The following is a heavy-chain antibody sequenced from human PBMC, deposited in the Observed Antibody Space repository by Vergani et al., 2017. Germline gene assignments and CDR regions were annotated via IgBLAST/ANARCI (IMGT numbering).Heavy chain of an antibody. CDR1: GGSISSSSYY. CDR2: INHSGST. D-gene: IGHD2-15*01. CDR3: AGGDCSGGSCYPFDY. V-gene: IGHV4-39*07. J-gene: IGHJ4*02. Sequence: QLQLQESGPGLVKPSETLSLTCTVSGGSISSSSYYWGWIRQPPGKGLEWIGEINHSGSTNYNPSLKSRVTISVDTSKNQFSLKLSSVTAADTAVYYCAGGDCSGGSCYPFDYWGQGTLVTVSS.